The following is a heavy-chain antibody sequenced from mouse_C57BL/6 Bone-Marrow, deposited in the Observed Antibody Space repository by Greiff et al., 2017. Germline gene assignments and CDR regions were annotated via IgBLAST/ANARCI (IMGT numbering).Heavy chain of an antibody. Sequence: VKLMESGPELVKPGASVKLSCKASGYTFTSYDINWVKQRPGQGLEWIGWIYPRDGSTKYNEKFKGKATLTVDTSSSTAYMELPILTSEDSAVYFCARLEFDGSSGDWYFDVWGTGTTVTVSS. CDR3: ARLEFDGSSGDWYFDV. J-gene: IGHJ1*03. D-gene: IGHD1-1*01. CDR2: IYPRDGST. V-gene: IGHV1-85*01. CDR1: GYTFTSYD.